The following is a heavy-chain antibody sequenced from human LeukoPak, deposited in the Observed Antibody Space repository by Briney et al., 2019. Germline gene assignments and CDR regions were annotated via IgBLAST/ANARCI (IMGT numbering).Heavy chain of an antibody. CDR1: GFTFSSYA. CDR3: AKDYGYYYDSNYFDY. V-gene: IGHV3-23*01. D-gene: IGHD3-22*01. J-gene: IGHJ4*02. Sequence: GGSLRLSCAASGFTFSSYAMSWVRQAPGKGLEWVSAISGSGGSTYYADSVKGRFTISRDNSKNTLNLQMNSLRAEDTAVYYCAKDYGYYYDSNYFDYWGQGTLVTVSS. CDR2: ISGSGGST.